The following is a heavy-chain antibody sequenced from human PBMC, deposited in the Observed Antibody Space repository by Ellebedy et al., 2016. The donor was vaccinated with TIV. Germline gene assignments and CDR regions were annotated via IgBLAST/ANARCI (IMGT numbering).Heavy chain of an antibody. CDR1: GYTFSDYY. V-gene: IGHV1-2*02. J-gene: IGHJ4*02. CDR3: EGGDRATFDY. CDR2: IKSNSGDT. Sequence: AASVKVSCKTSGYTFSDYYLHWVRQAPGQGLEWMGWIKSNSGDTNYAPKCQGRVTMTRDYMELSRLRSDDTAMYYCEGGDRATFDYWGQGTLVAVSS.